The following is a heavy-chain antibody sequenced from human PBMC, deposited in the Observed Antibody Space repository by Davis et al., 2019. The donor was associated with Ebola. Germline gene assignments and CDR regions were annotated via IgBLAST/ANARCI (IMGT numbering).Heavy chain of an antibody. CDR2: ISGSGGST. CDR3: AKRLWFGELTHYYGMDV. Sequence: GESLKISCAASGFTFSSYAMSWVRQAPGKGLEWVSAISGSGGSTYYADSVKGRFTISRGNSKNTLYLQMNSLRAEDTAVYYCAKRLWFGELTHYYGMDVWGQGTTVTVSS. CDR1: GFTFSSYA. V-gene: IGHV3-23*01. J-gene: IGHJ6*02. D-gene: IGHD3-10*01.